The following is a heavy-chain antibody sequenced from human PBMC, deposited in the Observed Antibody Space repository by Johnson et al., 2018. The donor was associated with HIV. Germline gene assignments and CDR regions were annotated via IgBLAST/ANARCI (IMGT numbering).Heavy chain of an antibody. V-gene: IGHV3-13*01. J-gene: IGHJ3*02. CDR3: AKSPGVVDPIDAFDI. CDR2: IGTAGDT. Sequence: VQLVESGGGVVRPGGSLRLSCAASGFTFDDYGMNWIRQAPGKGLEWVSAIGTAGDTYYPGSVKGRFTISRENAKNSLYLQMNSLRAGDTAVYYCAKSPGVVDPIDAFDIWGQGTMVTVSS. CDR1: GFTFDDYG. D-gene: IGHD2-15*01.